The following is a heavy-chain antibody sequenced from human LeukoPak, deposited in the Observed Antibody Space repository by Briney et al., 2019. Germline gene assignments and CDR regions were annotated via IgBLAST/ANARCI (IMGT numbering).Heavy chain of an antibody. J-gene: IGHJ3*02. CDR1: GFTFSSYA. CDR2: ISGGGGST. Sequence: PGGSLRLSCAASGFTFSSYAMGWVPQAPGKGLEWVSAISGGGGSTYYADSVKGRFTISRDNSKNTLYLQMISWRAEAQALFLVAKVLYSGYDRSPPFDIWGQGTLVTVSS. D-gene: IGHD5-12*01. CDR3: AKVLYSGYDRSPPFDI. V-gene: IGHV3-23*01.